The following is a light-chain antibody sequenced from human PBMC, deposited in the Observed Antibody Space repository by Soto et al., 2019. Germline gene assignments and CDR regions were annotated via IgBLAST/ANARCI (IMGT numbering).Light chain of an antibody. Sequence: ETVMTQSPATLSVFPGERATLSCRASQSISSNLAWYQKRPGQAPRLLIFGASTRASGFPARFSGSGSGTXXXLTISSLQSEDFAVYYCQQYNDWPWAFGQGTKVEIK. CDR1: QSISSN. CDR2: GAS. V-gene: IGKV3-15*01. J-gene: IGKJ1*01. CDR3: QQYNDWPWA.